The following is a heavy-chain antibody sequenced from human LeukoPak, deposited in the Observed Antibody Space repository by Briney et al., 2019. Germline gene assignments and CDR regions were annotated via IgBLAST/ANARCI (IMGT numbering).Heavy chain of an antibody. Sequence: GGSLRLSCAASGFLFGSYSVIWVRQAPGKGLEWVSSISSTSSYIFYADSLKGRFTISRDNAENTLYLQMNSMRAEDTAVYFCARFGGGSCSGSSCYDYYVDAWGKGTTVTVSS. J-gene: IGHJ6*03. D-gene: IGHD2-15*01. V-gene: IGHV3-21*01. CDR3: ARFGGGSCSGSSCYDYYVDA. CDR2: ISSTSSYI. CDR1: GFLFGSYS.